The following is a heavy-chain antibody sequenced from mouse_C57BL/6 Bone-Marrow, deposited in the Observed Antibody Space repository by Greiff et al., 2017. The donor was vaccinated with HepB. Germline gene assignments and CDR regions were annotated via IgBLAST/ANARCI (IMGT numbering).Heavy chain of an antibody. J-gene: IGHJ4*01. CDR3: ARETTEDAMDY. CDR2: IYPGGGYT. Sequence: VQRVESGAELVRPGTSVKMSCKASGYTFTNYWIGWAKQRPGHGLEWIGDIYPGGGYTNYNEKFKGKATLTADKSSSTAYMQFSSLTSEDSAIYYCARETTEDAMDYWGQGTSVTVSS. CDR1: GYTFTNYW. V-gene: IGHV1-63*01. D-gene: IGHD1-1*01.